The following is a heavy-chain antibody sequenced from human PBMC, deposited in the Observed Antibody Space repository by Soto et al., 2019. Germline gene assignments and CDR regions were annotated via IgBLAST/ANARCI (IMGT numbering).Heavy chain of an antibody. J-gene: IGHJ5*02. CDR1: GGTFSSYA. CDR2: IITIFGTA. V-gene: IGHV1-69*01. D-gene: IGHD3-22*01. CDR3: ARGTTMIVVVRGGWFDP. Sequence: QVQLVQSGAEVKKPGSSVKVSCKASGGTFSSYAISWVRQAPGQGLEWMGGIITIFGTANYAQKFQGRVTITADESKSTAYIELSSLRSEDTAVYYCARGTTMIVVVRGGWFDPWGQGTLVTVSS.